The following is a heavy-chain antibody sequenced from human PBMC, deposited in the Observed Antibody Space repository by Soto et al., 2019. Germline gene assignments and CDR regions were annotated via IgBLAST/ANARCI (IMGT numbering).Heavy chain of an antibody. CDR3: AREVDAWCGEFTDYYYYYMDV. V-gene: IGHV1-69*08. CDR2: IIPILGTA. J-gene: IGHJ6*03. Sequence: GASVKVSCKASGGTFSSYTISWVRQAPGQGLEWMGRIIPILGTANYAQKFQGRVTITADESTSTAYMELSSLRSEDTAVYYCAREVDAWCGEFTDYYYYYMDVWGKGTTVTVSS. CDR1: GGTFSSYT. D-gene: IGHD3-10*01.